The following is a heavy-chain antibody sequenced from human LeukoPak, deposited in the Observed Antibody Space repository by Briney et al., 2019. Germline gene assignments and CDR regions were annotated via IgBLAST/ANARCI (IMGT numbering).Heavy chain of an antibody. CDR2: IKQDGSEK. J-gene: IGHJ4*02. Sequence: PGGSLRLSCAASGFNFSSYWMSWVRQAPGKGLEWVANIKQDGSEKYYVDSVKGRFTISRDNDKNSLYLQMNSLRAEDTAVYYCARDEIAAAEFDYWGQGTLVTVSS. CDR3: ARDEIAAAEFDY. CDR1: GFNFSSYW. V-gene: IGHV3-7*01. D-gene: IGHD6-13*01.